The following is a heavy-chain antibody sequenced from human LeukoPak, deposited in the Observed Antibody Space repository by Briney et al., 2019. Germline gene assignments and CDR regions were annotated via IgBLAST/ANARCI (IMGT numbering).Heavy chain of an antibody. CDR2: IRYDGSDK. CDR3: AEDASSSSSLGD. V-gene: IGHV3-30*02. D-gene: IGHD6-6*01. J-gene: IGHJ4*02. Sequence: PGGSLRLSCVASGFNLNAYAMHWARQASGKGLEWVSLIRYDGSDKYYADSVKGRFTISRDISKNTLNLQMNSLRAEDTAVYYCAEDASSSSSLGDWGQGTLVTVSS. CDR1: GFNLNAYA.